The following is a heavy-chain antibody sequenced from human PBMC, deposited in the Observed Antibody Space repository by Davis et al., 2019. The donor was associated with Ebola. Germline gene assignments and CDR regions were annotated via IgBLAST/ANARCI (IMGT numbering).Heavy chain of an antibody. V-gene: IGHV4-34*01. D-gene: IGHD5-18*01. CDR3: ARGRRYSYGPPRY. CDR1: GGSFSGYY. J-gene: IGHJ4*02. Sequence: MPSETLSLTCAVYGGSFSGYYSSWIRQPPGKGLEWIGEINHSGSTNYNPSLKSRVTISVDTSKNQFSLKLSSVTAADTAVYYCARGRRYSYGPPRYWGQGTLVTVSS. CDR2: INHSGST.